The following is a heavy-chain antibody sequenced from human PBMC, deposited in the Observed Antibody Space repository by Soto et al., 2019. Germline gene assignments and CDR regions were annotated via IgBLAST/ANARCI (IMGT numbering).Heavy chain of an antibody. CDR2: IIPIFGTA. J-gene: IGHJ6*02. Sequence: QVQLVQSGAELKKPGSSVKVSCKASGGTFSSYAISWVRQAPGQGLEWMGGIIPIFGTANYAQKFQGRVTITADESTSTAYMELSSLRSEDTAVYYCAREGGSDFWRGYGPNNGMDVWGQGTTVTVSS. CDR3: AREGGSDFWRGYGPNNGMDV. V-gene: IGHV1-69*01. CDR1: GGTFSSYA. D-gene: IGHD3-3*01.